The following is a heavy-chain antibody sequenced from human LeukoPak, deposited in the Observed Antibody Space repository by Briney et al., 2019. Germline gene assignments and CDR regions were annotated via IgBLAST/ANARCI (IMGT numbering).Heavy chain of an antibody. D-gene: IGHD3-3*01. CDR3: ARQFWSGYYDY. Sequence: ASVKVSCKASGGTFSSYAISWVRQAPGQGLEWMGWINPNSGGTNYAQKFQGRVTMTMDTSISTAYMELSRLRSDDTAVYYCARQFWSGYYDYWGQGTLVTVSS. CDR2: INPNSGGT. CDR1: GGTFSSYA. J-gene: IGHJ4*02. V-gene: IGHV1-2*02.